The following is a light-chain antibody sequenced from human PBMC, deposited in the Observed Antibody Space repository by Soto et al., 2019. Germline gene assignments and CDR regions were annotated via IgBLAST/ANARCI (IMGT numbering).Light chain of an antibody. CDR2: GAS. V-gene: IGKV3-20*01. J-gene: IGKJ1*01. CDR1: ESVSNDH. CDR3: QQYGSTPPT. Sequence: EIVLTQSPGTLSLSPGERATLSCRASESVSNDHLAWYQRKPGQAPRLLIYGASYTATDIPYRFSASGSGTDFTLTIARLEAEDFAVYICQQYGSTPPTFGLGTKVEI.